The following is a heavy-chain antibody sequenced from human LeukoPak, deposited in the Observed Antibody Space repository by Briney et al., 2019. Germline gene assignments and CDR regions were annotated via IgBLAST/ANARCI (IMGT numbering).Heavy chain of an antibody. D-gene: IGHD1-7*01. Sequence: SETLPLTCTVSGGSVSCHHWSWLRQPPGKGLEWIGYIYYSGSTNYNPSLKSRVTISVDTSKNQFSLKLSSVTAADTAVYHCARDNWNYGSSMDVWGQGTTVTVSS. V-gene: IGHV4-59*02. CDR3: ARDNWNYGSSMDV. J-gene: IGHJ6*02. CDR1: GGSVSCHH. CDR2: IYYSGST.